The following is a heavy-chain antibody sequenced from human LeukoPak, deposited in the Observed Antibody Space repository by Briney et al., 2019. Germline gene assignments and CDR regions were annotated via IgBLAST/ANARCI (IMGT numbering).Heavy chain of an antibody. D-gene: IGHD2-15*01. CDR1: GFTVSSNY. Sequence: PGGSLRLSCAASGFTVSSNYMSWVRQAPGKGLEWVSAISGSGGSTYYADSVKGRFTISRDNSKNTLYLQMNSLRVEDTAIYYCAKVTVTMAATGDYWGQGTLVTVSS. J-gene: IGHJ4*02. V-gene: IGHV3-23*01. CDR3: AKVTVTMAATGDY. CDR2: ISGSGGST.